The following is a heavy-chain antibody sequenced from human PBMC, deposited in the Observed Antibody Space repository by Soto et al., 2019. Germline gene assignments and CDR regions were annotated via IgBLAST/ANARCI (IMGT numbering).Heavy chain of an antibody. CDR1: GGSISSYY. J-gene: IGHJ4*02. CDR2: IYYSGST. CDR3: ATLYGDYVSY. V-gene: IGHV4-59*08. D-gene: IGHD4-17*01. Sequence: LPETLSLTCTVSGGSISSYYWSWIRQPPGKGLEWIGYIYYSGSTNYNPSLKSRVTISVDTSKNQFSLKLSSVTAADTAVYYCATLYGDYVSYWGQGTLVTVSS.